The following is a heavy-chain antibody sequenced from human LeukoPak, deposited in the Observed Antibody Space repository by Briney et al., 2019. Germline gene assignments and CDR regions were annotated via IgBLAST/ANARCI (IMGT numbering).Heavy chain of an antibody. V-gene: IGHV4-39*01. CDR2: IYYSGST. J-gene: IGHJ6*02. Sequence: PSETLSLTCTVSGGSISSSSYYWGWIRQPPGKGLEWIGSIYYSGSTYYNPYIKSRVTISVDTSKNQFSLKLSSVTAADTAVYYCARLEGSGWPYYGMDVWGQGTTVTVSS. CDR1: GGSISSSSYY. CDR3: ARLEGSGWPYYGMDV. D-gene: IGHD6-19*01.